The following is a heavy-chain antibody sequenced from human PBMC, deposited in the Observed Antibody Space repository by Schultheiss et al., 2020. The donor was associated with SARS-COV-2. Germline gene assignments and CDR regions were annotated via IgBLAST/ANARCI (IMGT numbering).Heavy chain of an antibody. J-gene: IGHJ6*02. D-gene: IGHD2-2*01. V-gene: IGHV4-59*12. Sequence: SETLSLTCTVSGGSISSYYWSWIRQPPGKGLEWIGYIYYSGSTNYNPSLKSRVTISVDTSKNQFSLKLSSVTAADTAVYYCASSGRYCSSTSCYRISYYYYGMDVWGQGTTVTVSS. CDR2: IYYSGST. CDR3: ASSGRYCSSTSCYRISYYYYGMDV. CDR1: GGSISSYY.